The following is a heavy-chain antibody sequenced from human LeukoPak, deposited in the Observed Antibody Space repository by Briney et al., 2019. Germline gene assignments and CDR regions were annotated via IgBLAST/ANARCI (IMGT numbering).Heavy chain of an antibody. CDR2: IYYSGNT. CDR3: ARNFGSSWYYFDY. D-gene: IGHD6-13*01. J-gene: IGHJ4*02. Sequence: PSETLSLTCTVSGGSISGYYWSWIRQPPGKGLEWIGYIYYSGNTNYNPPLKSRVTISVDASNNQFSLKLSSVTAADTAVYYCARNFGSSWYYFDYWGQGTLVTVSS. V-gene: IGHV4-59*01. CDR1: GGSISGYY.